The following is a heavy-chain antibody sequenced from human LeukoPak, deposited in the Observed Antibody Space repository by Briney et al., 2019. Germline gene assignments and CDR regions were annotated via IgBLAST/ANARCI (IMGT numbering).Heavy chain of an antibody. V-gene: IGHV3-23*01. D-gene: IGHD2-2*02. Sequence: RTGGSLRLSCAASGFTISNYAMSWVRQAPGKGLEWVSGISSSGGSTYYADSVKGRFTISRDNSKNTLYLQMNSLRAEDTAVYYCARDNYCSSTSCYNFDYWGQGTLVTVSS. CDR1: GFTISNYA. J-gene: IGHJ4*02. CDR3: ARDNYCSSTSCYNFDY. CDR2: ISSSGGST.